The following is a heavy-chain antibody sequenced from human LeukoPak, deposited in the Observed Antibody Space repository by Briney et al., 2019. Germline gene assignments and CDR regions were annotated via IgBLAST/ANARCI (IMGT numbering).Heavy chain of an antibody. J-gene: IGHJ4*02. D-gene: IGHD2-8*01. V-gene: IGHV3-7*01. Sequence: PGGSLRLSCVASGFTFTSYWMSWLRQAPGKGLQWVANIKQDGSERSYVDSVKGRFTISRDNAKNSLYLQMSSLRAEDTAVYYCARHGLTYYFDYWGQGTLVTVSS. CDR1: GFTFTSYW. CDR3: ARHGLTYYFDY. CDR2: IKQDGSER.